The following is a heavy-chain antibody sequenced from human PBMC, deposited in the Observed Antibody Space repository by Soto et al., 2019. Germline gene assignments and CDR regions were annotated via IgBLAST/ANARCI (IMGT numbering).Heavy chain of an antibody. Sequence: QVQLVQSGAEVKKPGSSVKVSCKGSGGTFSSYTISWVRQAPGQGLEWMGRIIPILGIAKYAQKFQGRVTITADKSTSTAHMELSSLRSEDTAVYYCASLMSSGYYYGMDVWGQGTTVTVSS. CDR2: IIPILGIA. D-gene: IGHD3-10*01. CDR3: ASLMSSGYYYGMDV. CDR1: GGTFSSYT. V-gene: IGHV1-69*02. J-gene: IGHJ6*02.